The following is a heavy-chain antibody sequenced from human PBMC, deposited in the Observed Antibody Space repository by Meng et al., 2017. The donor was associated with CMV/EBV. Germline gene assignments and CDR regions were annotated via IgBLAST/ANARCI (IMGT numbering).Heavy chain of an antibody. CDR1: GFSFGDYG. CDR2: INNRGSST. Sequence: GGSLRLSCAVSGFSFGDYGMSWVRQAPGKGLEWVSSINNRGSSTSYADSVKGRLTISRDNSNNTLHVQMNSLTVEDTAVYYCAKGRGGAGTSYFDSWGQGTLVTVSS. V-gene: IGHV3-23*05. CDR3: AKGRGGAGTSYFDS. D-gene: IGHD3-10*01. J-gene: IGHJ4*02.